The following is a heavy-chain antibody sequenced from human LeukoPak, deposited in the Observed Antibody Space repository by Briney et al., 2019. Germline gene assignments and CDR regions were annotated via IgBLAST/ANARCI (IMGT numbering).Heavy chain of an antibody. CDR2: ISGYNGDT. CDR3: ARDRVGQWLLPNXXFDI. V-gene: IGHV1-18*01. D-gene: IGHD6-19*01. J-gene: IGHJ3*02. Sequence: GASVKVSCKASGYTFTSYGVSWVRQAPGQGLEWMGWISGYNGDTDYAQKFQGRVTMTTDTSTRTAYMELRSRRFDDTAVYYCARDRVGQWLLPNXXFDIWGQGTMVTVSS. CDR1: GYTFTSYG.